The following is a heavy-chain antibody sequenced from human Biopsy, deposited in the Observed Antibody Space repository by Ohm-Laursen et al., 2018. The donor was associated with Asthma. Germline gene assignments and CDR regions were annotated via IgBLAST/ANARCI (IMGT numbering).Heavy chain of an antibody. Sequence: SETLSLTCTVSYGSITSGGYYWTWIRQHPGKGLEWIGLIYYSGSTYYNPSLKSRVSISIDTSKNQFSLKLSSVTAADTAVYYCARAQGYYDSRGYYRSFDYWGQGTLVTVSS. J-gene: IGHJ4*02. CDR1: YGSITSGGYY. D-gene: IGHD3-22*01. V-gene: IGHV4-31*03. CDR3: ARAQGYYDSRGYYRSFDY. CDR2: IYYSGST.